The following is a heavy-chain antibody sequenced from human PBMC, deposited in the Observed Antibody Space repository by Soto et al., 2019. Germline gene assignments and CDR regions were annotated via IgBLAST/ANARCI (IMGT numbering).Heavy chain of an antibody. J-gene: IGHJ4*02. CDR3: AKEPPREDSSWYWDYFDY. V-gene: IGHV3-23*01. D-gene: IGHD6-13*01. CDR2: ISGSGGST. CDR1: GFTFSSYA. Sequence: LRLSCAASGFTFSSYAMSWVRQAPGKGLEWVSAISGSGGSTYYADSVKGRFTISRDNSKNTLYLQMNSLRAEDTAVYYCAKEPPREDSSWYWDYFDYWGQGTLVTVSS.